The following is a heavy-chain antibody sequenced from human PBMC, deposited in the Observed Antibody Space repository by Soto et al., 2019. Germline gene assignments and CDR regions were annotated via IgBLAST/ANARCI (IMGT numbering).Heavy chain of an antibody. CDR2: ISSSSSYI. D-gene: IGHD1-26*01. Sequence: GGSLRLSCAASGFTFSSYSMNWVRQAPGKGLEWVSSISSSSSYIYYADSVKGRFTISRDNAKNSLYLQMNSLRAEDTAVYYCARDRWELQYYYYGMDVWGQGTTVTVSS. V-gene: IGHV3-21*01. J-gene: IGHJ6*02. CDR3: ARDRWELQYYYYGMDV. CDR1: GFTFSSYS.